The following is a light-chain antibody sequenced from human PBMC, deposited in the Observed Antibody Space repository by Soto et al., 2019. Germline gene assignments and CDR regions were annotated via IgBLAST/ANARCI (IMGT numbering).Light chain of an antibody. CDR1: QSVSSTY. J-gene: IGKJ2*01. Sequence: EIVLTQSPGTLSLSPGERATLSCRTSQSVSSTYLGWYQQKPGQAPRLVIYGASSRATGIPDRFSGGGSGTDFTLTISRLEPEDFAMYYCQQYGSSPYTFGQGTKLEIK. CDR2: GAS. CDR3: QQYGSSPYT. V-gene: IGKV3-20*01.